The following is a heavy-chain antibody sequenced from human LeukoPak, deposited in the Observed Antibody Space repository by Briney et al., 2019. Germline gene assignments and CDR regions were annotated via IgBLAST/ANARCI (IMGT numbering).Heavy chain of an antibody. CDR3: ARGPGGGSLSESLLGC. Sequence: SETLSLTCAVYGGSFSGYYWSWIRQPPGKGLEWIGEINHSGSTNYNPSLKSRVTISVDTSKNQFSLKLSSVTAADTAVYYCARGPGGGSLSESLLGCWGQGTLVTVSS. V-gene: IGHV4-34*01. CDR1: GGSFSGYY. CDR2: INHSGST. D-gene: IGHD2-15*01. J-gene: IGHJ4*02.